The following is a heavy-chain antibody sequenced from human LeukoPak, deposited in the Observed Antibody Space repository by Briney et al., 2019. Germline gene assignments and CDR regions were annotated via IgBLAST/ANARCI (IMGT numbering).Heavy chain of an antibody. V-gene: IGHV3-30-3*01. CDR3: ASPTRYYYDSSGYPSPNMGRRGAFDI. CDR1: GFTFSSYA. Sequence: GGSLRLSCAASGFTFSSYAMHWVRQAPGKGLEWVAVISYDGSNKYYADSVKGRFTISRDNSKNTLYLQMNSLRAEDTAVYYCASPTRYYYDSSGYPSPNMGRRGAFDIWGQGTMVIVSS. D-gene: IGHD3-22*01. CDR2: ISYDGSNK. J-gene: IGHJ3*02.